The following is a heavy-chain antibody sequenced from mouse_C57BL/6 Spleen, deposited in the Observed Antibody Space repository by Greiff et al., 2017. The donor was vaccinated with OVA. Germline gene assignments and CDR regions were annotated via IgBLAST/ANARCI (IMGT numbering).Heavy chain of an antibody. Sequence: DVKLQESGAELVRPGASVKLSCTASGFNIKDDYMHWVKQRPEQGLEWIGWIDPANGDTEYASKFQGKATITADTSSNTAYLQLSSLTSEDTAVYYCTYGNYGWFAYWGQGTLVTVSA. CDR1: GFNIKDDY. CDR3: TYGNYGWFAY. CDR2: IDPANGDT. D-gene: IGHD2-1*01. J-gene: IGHJ3*01. V-gene: IGHV14-4*01.